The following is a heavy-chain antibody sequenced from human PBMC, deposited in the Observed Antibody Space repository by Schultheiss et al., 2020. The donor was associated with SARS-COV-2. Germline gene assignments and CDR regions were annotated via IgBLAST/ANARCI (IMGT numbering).Heavy chain of an antibody. Sequence: GGSLRLSCAASGFTFSDYYMNWVRQAPGKGLEWVSSISSSSTIYYADSVKGRFTISRDNAKNSLYLQMNSLRAEDTAVYYCARPMVRGPWYYYMDVWGKGTTVTVSS. D-gene: IGHD3-10*01. J-gene: IGHJ6*03. CDR1: GFTFSDYY. CDR3: ARPMVRGPWYYYMDV. V-gene: IGHV3-69-1*01. CDR2: ISSSSTI.